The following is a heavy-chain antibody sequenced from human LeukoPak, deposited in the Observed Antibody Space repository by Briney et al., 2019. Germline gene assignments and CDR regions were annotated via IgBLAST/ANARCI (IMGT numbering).Heavy chain of an antibody. D-gene: IGHD6-13*01. J-gene: IGHJ3*02. CDR3: ARSSSSWHDAFDI. CDR2: IYYSGST. V-gene: IGHV4-31*03. CDR1: GGSISSGGYY. Sequence: SQTLSLTCTVSGGSISSGGYYWSWIRQHPGKGLEWIGYIYYSGSTYYNPSLKSRVTISVDTSKNQFSLKLSSVTAADTAVYYCARSSSSWHDAFDIWGQGTTVTVSS.